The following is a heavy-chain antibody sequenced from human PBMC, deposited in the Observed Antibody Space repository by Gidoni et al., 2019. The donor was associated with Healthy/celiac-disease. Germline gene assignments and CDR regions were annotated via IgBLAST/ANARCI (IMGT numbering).Heavy chain of an antibody. Sequence: QVQLKESGPGLVKPSETLSLTCTFSGGSISRYYWSWIRQPPGKGLEWIGYIYYSGSTNYNPSLKSRVTISVDTSKNQFSLKLSSVTAADTAVYYCARSAGAGRRTIFDYWGQGTLVTVSS. J-gene: IGHJ4*02. CDR1: GGSISRYY. CDR2: IYYSGST. D-gene: IGHD2-8*02. CDR3: ARSAGAGRRTIFDY. V-gene: IGHV4-59*08.